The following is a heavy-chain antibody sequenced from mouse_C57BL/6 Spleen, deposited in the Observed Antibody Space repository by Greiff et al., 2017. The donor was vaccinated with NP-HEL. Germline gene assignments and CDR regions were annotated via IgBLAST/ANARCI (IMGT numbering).Heavy chain of an antibody. CDR1: GFSLTSYA. V-gene: IGHV2-9-1*01. J-gene: IGHJ2*01. CDR3: ARNQIITTVVGRGYYFDY. CDR2: IWTGGGT. D-gene: IGHD1-1*01. Sequence: VQLVESGPGLVAPSQSLSITCTVSGFSLTSYAISWVRQPPGKGLEWLGVIWTGGGTNYNSALKSRLSISKDNSKSQVFLKMNSLQTDDTARYYCARNQIITTVVGRGYYFDYWGQGTTLTVSS.